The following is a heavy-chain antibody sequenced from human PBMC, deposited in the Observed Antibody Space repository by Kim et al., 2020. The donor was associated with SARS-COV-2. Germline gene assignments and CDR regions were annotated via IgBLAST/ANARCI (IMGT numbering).Heavy chain of an antibody. D-gene: IGHD3-3*01. Sequence: ASVKVSCKASGYTFTGYYMHWVRQAPGQGLEWMGWINPNSGGTNYAQKFQGRVTMTRDTSISTAYMELSRLRSDDTAVYYCATAPGGYYDFWSGYYSDNWFDPWGQGTLVTVSS. CDR3: ATAPGGYYDFWSGYYSDNWFDP. V-gene: IGHV1-2*02. CDR2: INPNSGGT. J-gene: IGHJ5*02. CDR1: GYTFTGYY.